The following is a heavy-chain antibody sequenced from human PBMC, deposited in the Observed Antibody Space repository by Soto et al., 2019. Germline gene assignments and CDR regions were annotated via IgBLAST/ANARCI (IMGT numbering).Heavy chain of an antibody. CDR1: GFTFSTDS. J-gene: IGHJ4*02. V-gene: IGHV3-48*02. CDR2: ISTSGATR. CDR3: ARFFGSGFDY. Sequence: EVQLVESGGGLVQPGGSLRLSCVASGFTFSTDSMNWVRQAPVKGLSWVAHISTSGATRYYADSVKGRFTISRDNAKTSLYLQMDSLRNEDKAVYYCARFFGSGFDYWGQGTLVTVSS. D-gene: IGHD6-19*01.